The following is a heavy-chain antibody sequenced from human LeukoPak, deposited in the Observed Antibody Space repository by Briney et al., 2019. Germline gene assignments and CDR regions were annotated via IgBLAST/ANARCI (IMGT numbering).Heavy chain of an antibody. J-gene: IGHJ4*02. Sequence: GGSLRLSCAVSGVTLSNFGMHWVRQAPGRALEWVAVIWYDGTNKYYAAYVRGRFTSSRDSSKITLYLQMNSLRAEDTAVYYCAKSGRNWAYLEYWGQGTLVSVSS. V-gene: IGHV3-33*06. D-gene: IGHD7-27*01. CDR2: IWYDGTNK. CDR1: GVTLSNFG. CDR3: AKSGRNWAYLEY.